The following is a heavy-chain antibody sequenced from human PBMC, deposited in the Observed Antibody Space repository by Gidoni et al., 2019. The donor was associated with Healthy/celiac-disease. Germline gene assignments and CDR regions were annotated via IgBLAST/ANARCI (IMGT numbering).Heavy chain of an antibody. Sequence: ISRDNSKNTLYLQMNSLRAEDTAVYYCARVPSRDYDILTGIDYWGQGTLVTVSS. D-gene: IGHD3-9*01. V-gene: IGHV3-66*01. CDR3: ARVPSRDYDILTGIDY. J-gene: IGHJ4*02.